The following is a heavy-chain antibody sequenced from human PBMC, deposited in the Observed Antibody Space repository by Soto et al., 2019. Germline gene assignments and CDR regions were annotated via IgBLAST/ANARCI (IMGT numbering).Heavy chain of an antibody. CDR2: IYYSGST. J-gene: IGHJ5*02. Sequence: SETLSLTCTVSGGSISNYYWSWIRQPPGKGLEWIGYIYYSGSTNYNPSLKSRVTISVDTSKNQFSLKLSSVTAADTAVYYCARYHMVRGVYLNWFDPWGQGTLVTVSS. D-gene: IGHD3-10*01. V-gene: IGHV4-59*08. CDR1: GGSISNYY. CDR3: ARYHMVRGVYLNWFDP.